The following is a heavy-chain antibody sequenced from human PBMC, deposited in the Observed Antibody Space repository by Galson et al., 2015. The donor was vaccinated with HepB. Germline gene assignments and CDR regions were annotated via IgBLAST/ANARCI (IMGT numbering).Heavy chain of an antibody. Sequence: SLRLSCAASGFTFSSYGMHWVRQAPGKGLEWVAVISYDGSTKYYADPVKGRFSISRDNSKSTLSLQMNNLRAEDTAVYYCAKDWGHCSDGSCHCFHYWGQGTLVTVSS. J-gene: IGHJ4*02. CDR2: ISYDGSTK. CDR3: AKDWGHCSDGSCHCFHY. D-gene: IGHD2-15*01. V-gene: IGHV3-30*18. CDR1: GFTFSSYG.